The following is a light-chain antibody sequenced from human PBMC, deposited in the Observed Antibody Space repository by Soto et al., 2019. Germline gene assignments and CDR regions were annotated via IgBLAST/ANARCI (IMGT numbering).Light chain of an antibody. CDR2: DGS. J-gene: IGKJ1*01. Sequence: DIQMTQPPPSLSASVGDRITINCRASQQFTSYVNWYQQKDGKAPKLLILDGSTLQTGVPARFSGTGSGTDFTLTVNGLQPEDFATYYCQQSYGTPPSFGQGTTVEVK. CDR1: QQFTSY. V-gene: IGKV1-39*01. CDR3: QQSYGTPPS.